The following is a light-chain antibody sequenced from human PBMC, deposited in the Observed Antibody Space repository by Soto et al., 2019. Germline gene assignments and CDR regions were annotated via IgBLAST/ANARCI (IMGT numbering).Light chain of an antibody. J-gene: IGKJ4*01. Sequence: DIQMTQSPSTLSASVGDRVTITCRASQSIRSMLAWYQQKPGKAPKLLIYKASSLESGVPARFSGSGSGTEFPLTISSLQPDDFATYYCQQYNSYSFGGGTKVEIK. CDR3: QQYNSYS. CDR1: QSIRSM. V-gene: IGKV1-5*03. CDR2: KAS.